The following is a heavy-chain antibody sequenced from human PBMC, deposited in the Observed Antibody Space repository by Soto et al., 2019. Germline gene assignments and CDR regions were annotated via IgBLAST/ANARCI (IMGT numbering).Heavy chain of an antibody. CDR2: IYHSGST. J-gene: IGHJ6*02. Sequence: SETLSLTCAVSGGSISSGGYSWSWIRQPPGKGLEWMGYIYHSGSTYYNPSLKSRVTISVDRSKNQFSLKLSSVTAADTAVYYCARGRYYDSLTGSPYYYGMDVWGQGTTVTVSS. V-gene: IGHV4-30-2*01. CDR1: GGSISSGGYS. D-gene: IGHD3-9*01. CDR3: ARGRYYDSLTGSPYYYGMDV.